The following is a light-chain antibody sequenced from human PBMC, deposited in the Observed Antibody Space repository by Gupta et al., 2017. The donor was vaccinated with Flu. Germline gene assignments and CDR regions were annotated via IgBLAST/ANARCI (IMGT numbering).Light chain of an antibody. CDR1: QSRVHSDGNTY. CDR3: MQAKHWLYT. J-gene: IGKJ2*01. Sequence: VTLGQPASISCSSSQSRVHSDGNTYLNWYQQRPGQSPRRLIYKVSSRDTGVPDRFSGSGSGTDFTLKISSVEAEDVGVYYCMQAKHWLYTFGQGTKLEMK. V-gene: IGKV2-30*02. CDR2: KVS.